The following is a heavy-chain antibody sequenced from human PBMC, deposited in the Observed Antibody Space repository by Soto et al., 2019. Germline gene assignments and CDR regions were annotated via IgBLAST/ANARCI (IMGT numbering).Heavy chain of an antibody. CDR1: GYSFTSYW. V-gene: IGHV5-51*01. CDR2: IYPGDSDT. CDR3: ARQYVVRGVIIPLIDAFDI. D-gene: IGHD3-10*01. Sequence: PGESLKISCEGSGYSFTSYWIGWVRQMPGKGLEWMGIIYPGDSDTRYSPSFQGQVTISADKSISTAYLQWSSLKASDTAMYYCARQYVVRGVIIPLIDAFDIWGQGTMVTVSS. J-gene: IGHJ3*02.